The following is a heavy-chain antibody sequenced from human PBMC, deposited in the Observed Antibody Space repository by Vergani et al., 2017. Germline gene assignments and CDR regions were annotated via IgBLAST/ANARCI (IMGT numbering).Heavy chain of an antibody. CDR1: GFTFSSYS. CDR2: ISWNSGSI. Sequence: EVQLVESGGGLVQPGRSLRLSCAASGFTFSSYSMNWVRQAPGKGLEWVSGISWNSGSIGYADSVKGRFTISRDNSKNTLYLQMNSLRAEDTAVYYCARGGYYDSSGYYYVGYFDYWGQGTLVTVSS. CDR3: ARGGYYDSSGYYYVGYFDY. J-gene: IGHJ4*02. D-gene: IGHD3-22*01. V-gene: IGHV3-48*01.